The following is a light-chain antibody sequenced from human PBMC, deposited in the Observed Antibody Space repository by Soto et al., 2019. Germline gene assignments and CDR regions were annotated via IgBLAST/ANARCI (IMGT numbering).Light chain of an antibody. CDR2: GSS. J-gene: IGKJ4*01. Sequence: EIVMTQSPATLSVSPGERATLSCRASHTVCSNLVWYQQKPGQAPRLLICGSSPRATGFPARFSGSGFGTDLPLTISSLQSESFAVYYFQAYKSWPTVPFGGGTKVEIK. CDR1: HTVCSN. V-gene: IGKV3-15*01. CDR3: QAYKSWPTVP.